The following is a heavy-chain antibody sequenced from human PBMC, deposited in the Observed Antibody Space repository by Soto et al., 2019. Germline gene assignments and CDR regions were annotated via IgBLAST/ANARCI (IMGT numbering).Heavy chain of an antibody. CDR3: TADPSNEENDAFDV. V-gene: IGHV1-46*03. CDR1: GYTFTSYY. CDR2: IHPSGAAT. Sequence: QVQLVQSGAEVKKPGASVKVSCKASGYTFTSYYVHWVRQAPGQGLEWMGIIHPSGAATNYAQKFQGRVTMTRDTSTSTVYMELSSLRSEDTAVYYCTADPSNEENDAFDVWGQGTMVTVSS. J-gene: IGHJ3*01. D-gene: IGHD1-1*01.